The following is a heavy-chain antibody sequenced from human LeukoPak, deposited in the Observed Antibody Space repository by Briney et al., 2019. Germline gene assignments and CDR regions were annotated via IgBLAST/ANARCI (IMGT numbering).Heavy chain of an antibody. D-gene: IGHD2-2*01. CDR3: AKEEGHCSSNSCSLDS. CDR1: GFTFTGYG. V-gene: IGHV3-30*18. CDR2: ISYDGSNK. Sequence: GGSLRLSCVASGFTFTGYGMHWVRQAPGKGLDWVTVISYDGSNKYYADSVKGRFTISRDISKSTLYLQMNSLRAEDTAVYYCAKEEGHCSSNSCSLDSWGQGTLVTVSS. J-gene: IGHJ4*02.